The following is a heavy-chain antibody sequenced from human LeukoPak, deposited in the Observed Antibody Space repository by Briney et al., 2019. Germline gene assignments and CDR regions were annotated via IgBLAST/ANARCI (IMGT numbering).Heavy chain of an antibody. CDR1: GYTFTSYG. CDR2: ISAYNGNT. Sequence: GASVKVSCKASGYTFTSYGISWVRQAPGQGLEWMGWISAYNGNTNYAQKLQGRVTMTTDTSTSTAYMELRSLRSDDTAVYYCARGAREWLLYPNWFDPWGQGTLVTVSS. CDR3: ARGAREWLLYPNWFDP. V-gene: IGHV1-18*01. J-gene: IGHJ5*02. D-gene: IGHD3-3*01.